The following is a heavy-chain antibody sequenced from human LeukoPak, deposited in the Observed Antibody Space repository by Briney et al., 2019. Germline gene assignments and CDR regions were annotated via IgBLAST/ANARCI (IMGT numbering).Heavy chain of an antibody. Sequence: SSETLSLTCTVSGGSISSYYWSWIRQPPGKGLEWIGYIYYSGSTNYNPSLKSRVTISVDTSKNQFSLKLSSVTAADTAVYYCARQTSGTAGTSHNWFDPWGQGTLVTVSS. CDR2: IYYSGST. D-gene: IGHD6-13*01. CDR1: GGSISSYY. CDR3: ARQTSGTAGTSHNWFDP. J-gene: IGHJ5*02. V-gene: IGHV4-59*01.